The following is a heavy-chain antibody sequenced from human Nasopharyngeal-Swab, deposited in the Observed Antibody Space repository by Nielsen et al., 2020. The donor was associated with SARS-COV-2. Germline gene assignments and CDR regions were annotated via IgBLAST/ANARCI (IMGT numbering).Heavy chain of an antibody. D-gene: IGHD6-6*01. CDR3: ARRPGYSSSSQGYYYGMDV. Sequence: ASVKVSCKASGYTFTSYDINRVRQATGQGLEWMGWMNPNSGNTGYAQKFQGRVTITRNTSISTAYMELSSLRSEDTAVYYCARRPGYSSSSQGYYYGMDVWGQGTTVTVSS. CDR1: GYTFTSYD. CDR2: MNPNSGNT. V-gene: IGHV1-8*03. J-gene: IGHJ6*02.